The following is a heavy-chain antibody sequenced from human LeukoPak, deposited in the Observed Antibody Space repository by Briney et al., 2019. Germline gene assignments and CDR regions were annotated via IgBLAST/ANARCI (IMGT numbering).Heavy chain of an antibody. V-gene: IGHV3-48*01. Sequence: PGGSLRLSCAASGFTFSSYSMNWVRQAPGKGLEWVSYISSSGYTIYYADSVKGRFTISRDNAKNSLFLQMNSLRAEDTAVYYCAKEVPAAMDVWGKGTTVTVSS. D-gene: IGHD3-10*01. J-gene: IGHJ6*03. CDR1: GFTFSSYS. CDR2: ISSSGYTI. CDR3: AKEVPAAMDV.